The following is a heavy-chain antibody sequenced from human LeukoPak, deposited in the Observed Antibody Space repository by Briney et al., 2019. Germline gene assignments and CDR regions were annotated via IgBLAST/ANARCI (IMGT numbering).Heavy chain of an antibody. CDR2: IIPIFGTA. Sequence: SVKVSCKASGGTFSSYAISWVRQAPGQGLEWMGGIIPIFGTANYAQKFQGRVTITADESTSTAYMELSSLRSEDTAVYYCALAARYYYYGMDVWGQGTTVTVSS. V-gene: IGHV1-69*01. J-gene: IGHJ6*02. D-gene: IGHD6-6*01. CDR3: ALAARYYYYGMDV. CDR1: GGTFSSYA.